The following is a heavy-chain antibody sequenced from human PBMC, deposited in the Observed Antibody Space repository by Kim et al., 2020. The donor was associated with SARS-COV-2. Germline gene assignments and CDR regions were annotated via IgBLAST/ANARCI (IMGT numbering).Heavy chain of an antibody. CDR2: IRSKAYGGTT. Sequence: GGSLRLSCTASGFTFGDYAMSWFHQAPGKGLEWVGFIRSKAYGGTTEYAASVKGRFTISRDDSKSIAYLQMNSLKTEDTAVYYCTRFPTYIVVVTGYFDLWGRGTLVTVSS. J-gene: IGHJ2*01. V-gene: IGHV3-49*03. CDR1: GFTFGDYA. CDR3: TRFPTYIVVVTGYFDL. D-gene: IGHD2-21*02.